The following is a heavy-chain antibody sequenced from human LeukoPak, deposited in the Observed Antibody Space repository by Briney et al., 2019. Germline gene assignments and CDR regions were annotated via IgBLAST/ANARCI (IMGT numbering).Heavy chain of an antibody. CDR2: IYPGDSDT. CDR1: GYSFTSYW. Sequence: GGSLKISCKGSGYSFTSYWIGCVRQMPRKGLEWMGIIYPGDSDTRYSPSFQGQVTISAGKSISTAYLQWSSLKASDTAMYYCARGLDTAMAPGGYFDFWGQGTLVTVSS. D-gene: IGHD5-18*01. CDR3: ARGLDTAMAPGGYFDF. V-gene: IGHV5-51*01. J-gene: IGHJ4*02.